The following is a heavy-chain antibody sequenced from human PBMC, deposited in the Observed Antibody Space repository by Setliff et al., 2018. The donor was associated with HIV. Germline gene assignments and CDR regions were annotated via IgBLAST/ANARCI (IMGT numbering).Heavy chain of an antibody. V-gene: IGHV4-59*08. CDR1: GGSTSGYY. J-gene: IGHJ5*02. D-gene: IGHD3-3*01. CDR3: ARRRSGPQGWLLSNWFDA. Sequence: SETLSLTCTVSGGSTSGYYWNWIRQSPGKGLEWIGCVFYSGSANYSPSLKSRVTISADTSKNQFSLQLNSVTAADTAVYYCARRRSGPQGWLLSNWFDAWGQGTLVTVSS. CDR2: VFYSGSA.